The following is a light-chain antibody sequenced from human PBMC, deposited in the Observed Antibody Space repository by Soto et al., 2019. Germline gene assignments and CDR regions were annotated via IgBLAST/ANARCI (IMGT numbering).Light chain of an antibody. V-gene: IGLV2-14*03. J-gene: IGLJ2*01. CDR3: SSYTSSSTLVV. Sequence: QSALTQPASVSGSPGQSITISCTGPSSDVGGYNYVSWYQQHPGKAPKLMLYDVSNRPSGVSNRFSGSKSGNTASLTISGLQAEDEADYYCSSYTSSSTLVVFGGGTKVTVL. CDR1: SSDVGGYNY. CDR2: DVS.